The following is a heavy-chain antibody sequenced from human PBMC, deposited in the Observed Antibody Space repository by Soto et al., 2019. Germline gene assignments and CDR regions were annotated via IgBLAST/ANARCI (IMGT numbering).Heavy chain of an antibody. V-gene: IGHV4-39*01. Sequence: SETLSLTCTVSGGSISSSSYYWGWIRQPPGKGLEWIGSIYYSGSTYYNPSLKSRVTISVDTSKNQFSLKLSSVTAADTAVYYCASGRRDYDFWSPFDYWGQGTLVTVSS. CDR3: ASGRRDYDFWSPFDY. CDR2: IYYSGST. CDR1: GGSISSSSYY. J-gene: IGHJ4*02. D-gene: IGHD3-3*01.